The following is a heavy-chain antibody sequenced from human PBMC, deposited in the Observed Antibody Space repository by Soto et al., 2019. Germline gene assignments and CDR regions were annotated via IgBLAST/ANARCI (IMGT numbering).Heavy chain of an antibody. J-gene: IGHJ4*02. CDR2: ISGSGGST. CDR3: AKGSSGSYKRYSDY. Sequence: GGSLRLSCAASGFTFSSYAMSWVRQAPGKGLEWVSAISGSGGSTYYADSVKGRFTISRDNSKNTLYLQMNSLRAEDTAVYYCAKGSSGSYKRYSDYWGQGTLVTVSS. D-gene: IGHD1-26*01. V-gene: IGHV3-23*01. CDR1: GFTFSSYA.